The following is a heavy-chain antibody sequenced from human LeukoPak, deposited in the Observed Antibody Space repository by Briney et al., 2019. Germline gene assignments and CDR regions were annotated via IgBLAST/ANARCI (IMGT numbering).Heavy chain of an antibody. CDR3: ARDQGSTSRGIDY. Sequence: PGGSLRLSCAASGFTFSSYWMHWVRQAPGKGLXXXSRIYSDGNTTNYADSVKGRFTISRDNAKNTLYLQMNSLRAEDTAVYYCARDQGSTSRGIDYWGQGTLVTVSS. D-gene: IGHD2-2*01. CDR1: GFTFSSYW. CDR2: IYSDGNTT. J-gene: IGHJ4*02. V-gene: IGHV3-74*01.